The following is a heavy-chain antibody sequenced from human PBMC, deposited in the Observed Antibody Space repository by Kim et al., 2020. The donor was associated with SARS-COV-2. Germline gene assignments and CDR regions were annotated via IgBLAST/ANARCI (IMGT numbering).Heavy chain of an antibody. CDR3: ARERAHLEEAGTEYYFES. Sequence: VKGRFTLTRDSAKNTVYLQMNNLRAEDTAVYYCARERAHLEEAGTEYYFESWGQGTLVTVSS. V-gene: IGHV3-30*07. J-gene: IGHJ4*02. D-gene: IGHD6-13*01.